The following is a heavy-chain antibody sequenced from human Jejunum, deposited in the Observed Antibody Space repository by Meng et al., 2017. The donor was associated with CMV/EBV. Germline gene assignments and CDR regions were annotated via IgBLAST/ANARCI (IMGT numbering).Heavy chain of an antibody. V-gene: IGHV3-7*01. CDR2: IGQDGSEN. CDR3: VRGKGCHDY. J-gene: IGHJ4*02. Sequence: SCAVFGFTFSSYWMTWVRQAPGKGLEWVANIGQDGSENQYVGSVKGRFTVSRDNDKNSLFLQMSNVRVEDTAVYYCVRGKGCHDYWGQGTLVTVSS. CDR1: GFTFSSYW. D-gene: IGHD6-19*01.